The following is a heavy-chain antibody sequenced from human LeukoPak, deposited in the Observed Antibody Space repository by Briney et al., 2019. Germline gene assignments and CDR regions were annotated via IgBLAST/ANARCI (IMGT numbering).Heavy chain of an antibody. CDR3: ARGRGVVIRPYGMDV. D-gene: IGHD3-3*01. CDR1: GGSFSGYY. J-gene: IGHJ6*02. CDR2: INHSGST. Sequence: SETLSLTCAVYGGSFSGYYWSWIRQPPGKGLEWIGEINHSGSTNYNPSLKSRVTISVDTSKNQFSLKLSSVTAADTAVYYCARGRGVVIRPYGMDVWGQGTTVTVSS. V-gene: IGHV4-34*01.